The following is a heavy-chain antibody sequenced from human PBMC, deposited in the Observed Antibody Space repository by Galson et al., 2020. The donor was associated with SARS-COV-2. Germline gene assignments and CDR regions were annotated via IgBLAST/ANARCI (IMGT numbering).Heavy chain of an antibody. Sequence: GESLKISCKASGFSFSDYYMSWIRQAPGKGLEWVAYISSWSRSHTTYADSVKGRFTISRDNAKNSLYLQMNSLRAEDTAVYYCAKSPYSSSLQLYYMDVWGKGTTVTVSS. CDR2: ISSWSRSHT. CDR3: AKSPYSSSLQLYYMDV. J-gene: IGHJ6*03. D-gene: IGHD6-6*01. V-gene: IGHV3-11*06. CDR1: GFSFSDYY.